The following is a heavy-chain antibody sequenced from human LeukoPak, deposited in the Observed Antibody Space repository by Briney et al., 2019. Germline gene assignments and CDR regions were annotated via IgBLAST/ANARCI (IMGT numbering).Heavy chain of an antibody. CDR2: IWYDGSNK. Sequence: GGSLRLSCAASGFTFSSYGMHWVRQAPGKGLEWVAVIWYDGSNKYYADSVKGRFTISRDNSKNTLYLQMNSLRAEDTAVYYCARVVLDYGDYVDYWGQGTPVTVSS. D-gene: IGHD4-17*01. J-gene: IGHJ4*02. CDR3: ARVVLDYGDYVDY. V-gene: IGHV3-33*01. CDR1: GFTFSSYG.